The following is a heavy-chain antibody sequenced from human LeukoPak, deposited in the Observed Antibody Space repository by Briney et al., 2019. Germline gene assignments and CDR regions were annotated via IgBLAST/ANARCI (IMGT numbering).Heavy chain of an antibody. D-gene: IGHD3-10*01. CDR3: VRYYGSGSYCAHSYYYYYMDV. J-gene: IGHJ6*03. CDR2: IYITGST. Sequence: SETLSLTCTVSGGSITSYYWSWIRQSAGKGLEWIGRIYITGSTTYNPSLKSRVTMSLDTSKNQFSLKLSSVTAADTAVYYCVRYYGSGSYCAHSYYYYYMDVWGKGTTVTVSS. V-gene: IGHV4-4*07. CDR1: GGSITSYY.